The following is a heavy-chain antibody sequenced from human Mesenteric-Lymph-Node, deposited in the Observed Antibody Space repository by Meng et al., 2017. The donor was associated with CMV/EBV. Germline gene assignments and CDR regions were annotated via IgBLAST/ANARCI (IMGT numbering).Heavy chain of an antibody. D-gene: IGHD2-15*01. J-gene: IGHJ4*02. V-gene: IGHV3-7*01. CDR1: GFTFSTYW. Sequence: GGSLRLSCAASGFTFSTYWMSWVRQAPGKGLEWVAMIKPDGNEESYVDSVKGRFTISRDDAQKSLYLQMNNLRAEDTAVYYCVRGGSPRGYFAYWGQGALVTVSS. CDR2: IKPDGNEE. CDR3: VRGGSPRGYFAY.